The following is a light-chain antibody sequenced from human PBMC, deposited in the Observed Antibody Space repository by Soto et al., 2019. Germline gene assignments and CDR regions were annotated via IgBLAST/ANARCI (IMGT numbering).Light chain of an antibody. V-gene: IGKV3-20*01. CDR3: QQYDRSRT. CDR2: GTS. CDR1: QSVSSSF. Sequence: EIVLTQSPGTLSLSPGERATLSCRASQSVSSSFLAWYQQKVGQAPRLLIYGTSRRATGIPDRFSGSGSGTDFTLTISRLEPEDSAVYYCQQYDRSRTFGQGTKVELK. J-gene: IGKJ1*01.